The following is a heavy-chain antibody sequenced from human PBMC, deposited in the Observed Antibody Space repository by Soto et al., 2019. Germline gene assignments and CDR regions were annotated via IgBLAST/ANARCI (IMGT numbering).Heavy chain of an antibody. D-gene: IGHD3-3*01. V-gene: IGHV4-30-2*01. CDR3: ARDGSRGTIFGVVPDYYYGMDV. CDR2: IYHSGST. Sequence: PSETLSLTCAVSGGSISSGGYSWSWIRQPPGKGLEWIGYIYHSGSTYYNPSLKSRVTISVDRSKNQFSLKLSSVTAADTAVYYCARDGSRGTIFGVVPDYYYGMDVWGQGTTVTVSS. J-gene: IGHJ6*02. CDR1: GGSISSGGYS.